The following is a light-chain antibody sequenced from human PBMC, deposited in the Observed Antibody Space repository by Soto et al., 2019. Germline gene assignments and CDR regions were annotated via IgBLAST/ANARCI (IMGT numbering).Light chain of an antibody. J-gene: IGKJ3*01. CDR1: QSVSSSY. V-gene: IGKV3-20*01. CDR3: QQYDSSPFT. CDR2: GAS. Sequence: EIVLTQSPGTLFLSPGERATLSCRASQSVSSSYLAWYQQKPGQAPRLLIYGASSRATGIPDRFSGSGSGTDFTLTISRLEPEDFAVYYCQQYDSSPFTFGPGTKVDIK.